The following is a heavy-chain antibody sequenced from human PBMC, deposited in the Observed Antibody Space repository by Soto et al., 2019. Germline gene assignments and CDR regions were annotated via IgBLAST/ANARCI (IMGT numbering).Heavy chain of an antibody. V-gene: IGHV4-61*01. CDR2: IYYSGST. D-gene: IGHD3-10*01. J-gene: IGHJ4*02. Sequence: QVQLQESGPGLVKPSETLSLTCTVSGGSVSSGSYYWSWIRQPPGKGLEWIGYIYYSGSTNYNPSLKSRVTISVDTSKNQFSLKLSSVTAADTAVYYCARLLWFGELLFRNHVDYWGQGTLVTVSP. CDR3: ARLLWFGELLFRNHVDY. CDR1: GGSVSSGSYY.